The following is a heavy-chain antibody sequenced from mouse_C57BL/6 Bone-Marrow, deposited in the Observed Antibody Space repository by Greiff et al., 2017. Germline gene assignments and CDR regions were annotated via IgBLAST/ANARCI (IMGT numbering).Heavy chain of an antibody. V-gene: IGHV1-22*01. J-gene: IGHJ1*03. CDR1: GYTFTDYN. Sequence: EVKLQESGPELVKPGASVKMSCKASGYTFTDYNMHWVKQSHGKSLEWIGYLNPNNGGTSYNQKFKGKATVTVNKSSSTAYMELRSLTSEESAVYYCARSRGSYYYGSSADWYFDVWGTGTTVTVSS. D-gene: IGHD1-1*01. CDR3: ARSRGSYYYGSSADWYFDV. CDR2: LNPNNGGT.